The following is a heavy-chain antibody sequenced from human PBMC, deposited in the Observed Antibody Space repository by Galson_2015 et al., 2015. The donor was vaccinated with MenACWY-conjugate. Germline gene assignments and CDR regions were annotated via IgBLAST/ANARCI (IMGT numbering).Heavy chain of an antibody. D-gene: IGHD3-22*01. J-gene: IGHJ4*02. Sequence: SLRLSCAASGFIFSSYCMNWVRQAPGKGLEWVSSISSSSSYIYYADSVKGRFTISRDNARNSLYLQMNSLRAEDTAVYYCARSSVTFDSSGYYYVLGGQGTQV. CDR2: ISSSSSYI. V-gene: IGHV3-21*01. CDR1: GFIFSSYC. CDR3: ARSSVTFDSSGYYYVL.